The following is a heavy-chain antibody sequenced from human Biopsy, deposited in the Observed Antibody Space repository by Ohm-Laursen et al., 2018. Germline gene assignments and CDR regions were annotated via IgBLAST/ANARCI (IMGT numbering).Heavy chain of an antibody. Sequence: SLRLSCAAAGFTFSSYGMHWARQAPGKGLEWVSLISNDGDIKYSADSMEGRFTISRDNSRNTLFLQMNSLKAEDTAVYYCAKDRFPYTSGYSSVFEYWGQGTLVTVSS. D-gene: IGHD3-22*01. V-gene: IGHV3-30*18. CDR2: ISNDGDIK. CDR3: AKDRFPYTSGYSSVFEY. CDR1: GFTFSSYG. J-gene: IGHJ4*02.